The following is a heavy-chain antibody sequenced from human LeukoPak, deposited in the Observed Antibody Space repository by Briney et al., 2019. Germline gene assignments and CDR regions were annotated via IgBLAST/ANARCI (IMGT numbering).Heavy chain of an antibody. CDR1: GGSISSYY. D-gene: IGHD3-22*01. V-gene: IGHV4-59*01. J-gene: IGHJ3*02. CDR2: IYYSGST. Sequence: SETLSLTCTVSGGSISSYYWSWIRQPPGKGLEWIGYIYYSGSTNYNPSLKSRVTISVDTSKNQFSLKLSSVTAADTAVYYCAREHHYYDSSGYYYRRKLDAFDIWGQGTMVTVSS. CDR3: AREHHYYDSSGYYYRRKLDAFDI.